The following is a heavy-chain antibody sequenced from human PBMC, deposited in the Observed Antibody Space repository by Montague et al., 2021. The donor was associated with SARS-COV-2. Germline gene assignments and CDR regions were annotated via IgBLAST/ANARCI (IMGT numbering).Heavy chain of an antibody. D-gene: IGHD3-22*01. CDR3: ARLKRYFDSSGSPSAFDF. Sequence: SETLSLTCTVSGGSITNNIDYWAWIRQPPGKGLEWIGSIYYTGNTYYNPSLKSRVTISVVTSKNHFTLKLSSVTAAETAAYYCARLKRYFDSSGSPSAFDFWGQRTKVTVSS. CDR1: GGSITNNIDY. J-gene: IGHJ3*01. V-gene: IGHV4-39*02. CDR2: IYYTGNT.